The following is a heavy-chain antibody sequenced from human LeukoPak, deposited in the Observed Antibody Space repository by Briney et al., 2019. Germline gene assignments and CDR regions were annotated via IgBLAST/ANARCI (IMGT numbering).Heavy chain of an antibody. D-gene: IGHD3-10*01. J-gene: IGHJ6*03. V-gene: IGHV4-59*12. CDR2: IYYSGST. CDR1: GGSISSYY. Sequence: PSETLSLTCTVSGGSISSYYWSWIRQPPGKGLEWIGYIYYSGSTNYNPSLKSRITISVDTSKNHFSLKLSSVTAADTAVYYCARENYYYGSGSYYTAYYYYMDVWGKGTTVTISS. CDR3: ARENYYYGSGSYYTAYYYYMDV.